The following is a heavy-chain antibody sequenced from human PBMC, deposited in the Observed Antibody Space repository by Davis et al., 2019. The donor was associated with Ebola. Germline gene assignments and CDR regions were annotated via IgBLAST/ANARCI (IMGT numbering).Heavy chain of an antibody. Sequence: ASVKVSCKASGYSFTDDGISWVRQAPGQGLEWMGWISTYNGNTNYAQKVQGRITMTTDTSTSTAYMELSSLRSEDTAVYYCARDWVVQGVHPLYGMDVWGQGTTVTVSS. CDR3: ARDWVVQGVHPLYGMDV. CDR1: GYSFTDDG. D-gene: IGHD3-10*01. CDR2: ISTYNGNT. J-gene: IGHJ6*02. V-gene: IGHV1-18*01.